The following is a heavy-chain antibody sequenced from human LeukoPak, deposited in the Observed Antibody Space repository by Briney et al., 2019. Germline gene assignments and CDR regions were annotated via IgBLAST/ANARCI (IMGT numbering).Heavy chain of an antibody. CDR1: GYTFNRYN. V-gene: IGHV3-21*01. D-gene: IGHD2-15*01. J-gene: IGHJ5*02. CDR2: ISTSSSYI. CDR3: ARGADGVSSNSRGWFDP. Sequence: NPGGSLRLSCAASGYTFNRYNMYWVRRAPGKGLEWVSSISTSSSYIYYADSVRGRFTISRDNAKNSLYLQMNSLRAEDTAVYSCARGADGVSSNSRGWFDPWGQGTLVTVSS.